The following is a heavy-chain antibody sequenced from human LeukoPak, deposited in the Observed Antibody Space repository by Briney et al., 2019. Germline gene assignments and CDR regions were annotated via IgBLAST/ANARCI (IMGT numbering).Heavy chain of an antibody. V-gene: IGHV4-59*08. J-gene: IGHJ4*02. CDR1: GGSISSYY. CDR2: IYYSGNT. CDR3: ARLRDGNSYSPYDY. Sequence: SETLSLTCTVSGGSISSYYWSWIRQSPGKGLEWIGYIYYSGNTNYNPSLNSRVTISVDTSKNQFSLKVSSVTAADTAVYYCARLRDGNSYSPYDYWGQGILVTVSS. D-gene: IGHD5-24*01.